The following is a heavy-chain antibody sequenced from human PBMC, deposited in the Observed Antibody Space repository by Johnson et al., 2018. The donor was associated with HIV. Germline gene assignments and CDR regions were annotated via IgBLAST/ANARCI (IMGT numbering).Heavy chain of an antibody. CDR1: GFTFSSYA. CDR3: ARGGSHITIFGVDINMGAFDI. V-gene: IGHV3-30*04. Sequence: QVQLVESGGGLIQPGRSLRLSCAASGFTFSSYAMHWVRQAPGKGLEWVAVISYDGSNTYYADSVKGRFTISRDNSKNTLYLQMNSLRAEDTAVYYCARGGSHITIFGVDINMGAFDIWGQGTLVTVSS. CDR2: ISYDGSNT. D-gene: IGHD3-3*01. J-gene: IGHJ3*02.